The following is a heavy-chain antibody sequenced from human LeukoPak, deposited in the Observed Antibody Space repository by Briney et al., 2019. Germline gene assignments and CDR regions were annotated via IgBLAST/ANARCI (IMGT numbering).Heavy chain of an antibody. D-gene: IGHD3-10*01. CDR2: IYATDLT. J-gene: IGHJ5*02. CDR1: GRSIRSVY. CDR3: ARGFGSGTSPIDL. Sequence: PSETLSLTCTVSGRSIRSVYWNWIRQSAGKGLEWIGRIYATDLTNYNPSLKSRVTLSVDMSKNELSLTQKSVTAADTAVYYCARGFGSGTSPIDLWGQGALVTVSS. V-gene: IGHV4-4*07.